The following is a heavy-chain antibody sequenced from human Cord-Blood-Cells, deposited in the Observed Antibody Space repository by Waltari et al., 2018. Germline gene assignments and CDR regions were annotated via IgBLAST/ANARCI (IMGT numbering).Heavy chain of an antibody. CDR2: MNPNSGNT. Sequence: QVQLVQSWAEVKKPEAYVKVSCKPPGYPFPSLDTNGVRQATGQGLKLMGWMNPNSGNTGYAQKFQGRVTMTRNTSRSTAYMELSSLRSEDTAVYYCARGPDIDYWGQGTLVTVSS. V-gene: IGHV1-8*01. CDR3: ARGPDIDY. CDR1: GYPFPSLD. D-gene: IGHD3-9*01. J-gene: IGHJ4*02.